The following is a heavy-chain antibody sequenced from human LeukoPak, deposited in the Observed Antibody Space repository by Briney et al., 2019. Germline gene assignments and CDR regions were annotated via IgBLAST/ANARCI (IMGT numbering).Heavy chain of an antibody. CDR2: ISSSGRTI. Sequence: GGCLRLSCAASGFTFSSYEINWVRQAPGKGLEWVSYISSSGRTIYYADSVKGRFTVSRDNAKNSLYLQMNSLRAEDTAVYYCARNRRAHNWGQGTLVTVSS. V-gene: IGHV3-48*03. CDR3: ARNRRAHN. CDR1: GFTFSSYE. J-gene: IGHJ4*02. D-gene: IGHD3-16*02.